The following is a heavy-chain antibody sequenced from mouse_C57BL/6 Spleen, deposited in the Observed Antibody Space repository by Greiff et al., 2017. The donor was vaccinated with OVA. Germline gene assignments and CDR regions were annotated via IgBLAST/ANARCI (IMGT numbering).Heavy chain of an antibody. D-gene: IGHD1-1*01. CDR1: GYTFTSYW. J-gene: IGHJ2*01. V-gene: IGHV1-59*01. CDR3: ARSGLLRYYFDY. CDR2: IDPSDSYT. Sequence: QVQLQQSGAELVRPGTSVKLSCKASGYTFTSYWMHWVKQRPGQGLEWIGVIDPSDSYTNYNQKFKGKATLTVDTSSSTAYMQLSSLTSEDSAVYYCARSGLLRYYFDYWGQGTTLTVSS.